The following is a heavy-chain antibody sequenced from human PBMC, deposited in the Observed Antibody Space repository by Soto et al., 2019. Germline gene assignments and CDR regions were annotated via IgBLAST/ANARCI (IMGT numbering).Heavy chain of an antibody. V-gene: IGHV3-9*01. CDR1: GFTFDDYA. D-gene: IGHD5-12*01. CDR2: ISWNGGSV. CDR3: AKGLYSGYANFDS. Sequence: EVQLVESGGGLVQPGRSLRLSCAASGFTFDDYAMHWVRQAPGKGLEWVSGISWNGGSVGYADSVKGRFTISRDNAKNSLYLQRNSRRAKDTALYYCAKGLYSGYANFDSGGQGTLVTVSS. J-gene: IGHJ4*02.